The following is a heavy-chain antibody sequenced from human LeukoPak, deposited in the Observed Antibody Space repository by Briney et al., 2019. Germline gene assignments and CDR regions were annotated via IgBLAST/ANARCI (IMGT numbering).Heavy chain of an antibody. J-gene: IGHJ4*02. CDR1: GGSFSGYY. CDR3: ARGKPILTGYYRPHFDY. D-gene: IGHD3-9*01. Sequence: KASETLSLTCAVYGGSFSGYYWSWIRQPLGKGLEWIGEINHGGSTNYNPSLKSRVTISVDTSKNQFSLKLSSVTAADTAVYYCARGKPILTGYYRPHFDYWGQGTLVTVSS. V-gene: IGHV4-34*01. CDR2: INHGGST.